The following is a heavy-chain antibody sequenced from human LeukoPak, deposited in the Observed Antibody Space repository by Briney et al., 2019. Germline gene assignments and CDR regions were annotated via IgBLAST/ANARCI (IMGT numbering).Heavy chain of an antibody. J-gene: IGHJ4*02. CDR3: ATSPMTGPYYFHY. CDR2: IIPIFGTA. D-gene: IGHD3-9*01. V-gene: IGHV1-69*13. CDR1: GGTFSSYA. Sequence: SVKVCCKASGGTFSSYAISWVGQAPGQGLEWMGGIIPIFGTANYAQKFQGRVTITADESTSTAYMELSSLRSEDTAVYYCATSPMTGPYYFHYWGQGTLVTVSS.